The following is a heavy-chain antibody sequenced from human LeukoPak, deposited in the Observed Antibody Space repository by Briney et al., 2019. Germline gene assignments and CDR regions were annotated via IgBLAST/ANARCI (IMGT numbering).Heavy chain of an antibody. D-gene: IGHD5-24*01. J-gene: IGHJ3*02. CDR2: ISSSSSTI. CDR1: GFTFSSYS. V-gene: IGHV3-48*01. Sequence: GGSLRLSCAASGFTFSSYSMNWVRQAAGKGLEWVSYISSSSSTIYYADSVKGRFTISRDNAKNSLYLQMNSLRAEDTAVYYCARGNGYNLDAFDIWGQGTMVTVSS. CDR3: ARGNGYNLDAFDI.